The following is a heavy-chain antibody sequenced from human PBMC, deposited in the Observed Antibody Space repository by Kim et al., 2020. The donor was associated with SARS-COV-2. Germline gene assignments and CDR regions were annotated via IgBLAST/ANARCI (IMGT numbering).Heavy chain of an antibody. Sequence: KGRFTISRDNSKNTLDLQMNSLRAEDTAVYYCARVGLTYYYGSGSYYFDYWGQGTLVTVSS. D-gene: IGHD3-10*01. J-gene: IGHJ4*02. CDR3: ARVGLTYYYGSGSYYFDY. V-gene: IGHV3-53*01.